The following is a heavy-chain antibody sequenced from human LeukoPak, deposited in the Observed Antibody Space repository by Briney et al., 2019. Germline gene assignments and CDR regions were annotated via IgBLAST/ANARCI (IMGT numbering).Heavy chain of an antibody. J-gene: IGHJ6*03. D-gene: IGHD6-13*01. V-gene: IGHV1-3*02. CDR2: SNAGNGNT. Sequence: ASVKVSCKASGYTFTSYAMHWVRQAPGQRLEWMGWSNAGNGNTKYSQEFQGRVTMTRNTSISTAYMELSSLRSEDTAVYYCARGVQGRQLVYYYYYYMDVWGKGTTVTISS. CDR1: GYTFTSYA. CDR3: ARGVQGRQLVYYYYYYMDV.